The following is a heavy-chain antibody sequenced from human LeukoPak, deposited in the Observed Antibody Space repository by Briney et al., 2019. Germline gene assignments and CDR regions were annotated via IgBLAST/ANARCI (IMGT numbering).Heavy chain of an antibody. V-gene: IGHV1-46*01. CDR3: ARPDDSSGYYPFDY. J-gene: IGHJ4*02. CDR1: GYPFTSYY. Sequence: ASVKVSCKASGYPFTSYYMHWVRQAPGQGLEWTGIINPSGGSTTYAQKFQGRVTMTRDTSTSTVYMELSSLRSEDAAMYYCARPDDSSGYYPFDYWGQGTLVTVSS. D-gene: IGHD3-22*01. CDR2: INPSGGST.